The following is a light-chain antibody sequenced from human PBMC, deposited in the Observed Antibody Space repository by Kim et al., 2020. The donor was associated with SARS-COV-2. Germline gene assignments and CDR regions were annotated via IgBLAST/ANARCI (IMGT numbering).Light chain of an antibody. CDR1: NIGSKS. J-gene: IGLJ1*01. Sequence: SYELTQTPSESAAPGKTARITRGGNNIGSKSVQWYQQKPGQAPVVVIKDDSDRPSGIPERFSGSNSGNTATLTISRVEAGDEADYYCQVWDTPSDHFVCGAGTKVTVL. CDR2: DDS. V-gene: IGLV3-21*04. CDR3: QVWDTPSDHFV.